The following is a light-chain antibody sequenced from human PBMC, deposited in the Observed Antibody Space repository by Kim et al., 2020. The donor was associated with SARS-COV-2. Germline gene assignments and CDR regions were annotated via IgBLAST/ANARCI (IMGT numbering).Light chain of an antibody. CDR2: DNN. J-gene: IGLJ1*01. Sequence: QKVTISCSGSSSNIGNNYVSWDQQLPGTAPKLLIYDNNKRPSGILDRFSGSKSGTSATLGITGLQTGDEADYYCGTWDSSLSAGVFGTGTKVTVL. CDR3: GTWDSSLSAGV. V-gene: IGLV1-51*01. CDR1: SSNIGNNY.